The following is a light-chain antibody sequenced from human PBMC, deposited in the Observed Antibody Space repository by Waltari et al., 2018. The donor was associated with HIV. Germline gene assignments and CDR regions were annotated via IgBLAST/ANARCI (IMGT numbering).Light chain of an antibody. J-gene: IGKJ4*01. Sequence: DIVVTQSPASLAVSLGERDTINCKSSQTVFSGSNTKNYLAWYQQRPGQPPKLLIYWASTRESGVPDRFNGSGSGTDFTLTISSLQAEDVAVYYCQQYYSTPPSLTFGGGTKVEIK. CDR2: WAS. V-gene: IGKV4-1*01. CDR3: QQYYSTPPSLT. CDR1: QTVFSGSNTKNY.